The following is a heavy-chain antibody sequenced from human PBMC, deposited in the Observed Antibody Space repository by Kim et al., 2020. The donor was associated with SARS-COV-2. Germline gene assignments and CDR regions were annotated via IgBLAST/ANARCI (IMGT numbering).Heavy chain of an antibody. D-gene: IGHD3-3*01. J-gene: IGHJ3*02. CDR1: GYTFTNYA. CDR3: ARTEWLDLDAFDI. CDR2: INTNTGNP. V-gene: IGHV7-4-1*02. Sequence: ASVKVSCKASGYTFTNYAINWVRQAPGQGLEWMGWINTNTGNPTYAQGFTGRFVFSLDTSVSTAYVQISSLKAEDTAVYYCARTEWLDLDAFDIWGQGTMVTVSS.